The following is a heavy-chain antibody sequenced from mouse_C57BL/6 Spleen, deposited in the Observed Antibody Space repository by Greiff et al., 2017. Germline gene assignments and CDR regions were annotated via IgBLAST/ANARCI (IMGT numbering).Heavy chain of an antibody. CDR1: ASAFSSYW. CDR3: ARRVTTDYFDY. V-gene: IGHV1-80*01. Sequence: QVQLQQSGAGLVKPGASVKLSCKASASAFSSYWMTWVRQMPGKGLAWIGHIYPGDGDTNYNGKFKGKATLTADKSSSTAYMQLSSLTSEASVVYFCARRVTTDYFDYWGQGTTLTVSS. CDR2: IYPGDGDT. J-gene: IGHJ2*01. D-gene: IGHD1-1*01.